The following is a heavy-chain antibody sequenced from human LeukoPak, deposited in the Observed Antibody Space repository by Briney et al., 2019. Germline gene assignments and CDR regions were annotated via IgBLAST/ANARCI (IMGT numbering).Heavy chain of an antibody. Sequence: PGGSLRLSCAASGFTFSNYAMTWLRQAPGKGLECVSGINGGGDNAYYTNSVKGRFTISRDNSKNTLYLQMNSLRAEDTAVYYCAKTNGYFASWGQGTLVTVSS. CDR1: GFTFSNYA. J-gene: IGHJ4*02. CDR2: INGGGDNA. CDR3: AKTNGYFAS. V-gene: IGHV3-23*01.